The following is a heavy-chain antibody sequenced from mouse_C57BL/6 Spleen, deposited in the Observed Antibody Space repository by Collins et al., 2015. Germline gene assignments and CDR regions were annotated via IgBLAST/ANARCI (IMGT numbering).Heavy chain of an antibody. CDR3: ARGGGTTVVATNFDY. Sequence: QVQLQQPGAELVMPGASVKLSCKASGYTFTSYWMHWVKQRPGQGLEWIGEIDPSDSYTNCNRKFKGKSTLTVDKSSSTAYMQLSSLTSEDSAVYYCARGGGTTVVATNFDYWGQGTTLTVSS. CDR2: IDPSDSYT. CDR1: GYTFTSYW. V-gene: IGHV1-69*01. J-gene: IGHJ2*01. D-gene: IGHD1-1*01.